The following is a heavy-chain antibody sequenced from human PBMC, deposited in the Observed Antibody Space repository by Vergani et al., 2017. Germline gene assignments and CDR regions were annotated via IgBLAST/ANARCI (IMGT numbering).Heavy chain of an antibody. V-gene: IGHV4-31*03. Sequence: QVQLQESGPGLVKPSQTLSLTCTVSGGSISSGGYYWSWIRQHPGKGLEWIGYIYYSGSTYYNPSLKSRVTISVDTSKNQFCLKLSSVTAADTAVYYCARRGCSSTSGYTRDYYYYYYMDVGGKGTTVTGSS. CDR3: ARRGCSSTSGYTRDYYYYYYMDV. J-gene: IGHJ6*03. CDR1: GGSISSGGYY. D-gene: IGHD2-2*02. CDR2: IYYSGST.